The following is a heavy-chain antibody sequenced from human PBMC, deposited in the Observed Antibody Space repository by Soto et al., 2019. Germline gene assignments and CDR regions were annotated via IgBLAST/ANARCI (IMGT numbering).Heavy chain of an antibody. CDR2: INHSGST. V-gene: IGHV4-34*01. D-gene: IGHD2-15*01. Sequence: PSGTLSLTCAVSGGSLSVYHWSWIRQPPGKGLEWVGEINHSGSTNYNPSLKSRLTISVDTSKNQFSLKLSSVTAADTALYYCARSYCSGHSCPEDMDVWGKGTTVSVS. CDR1: GGSLSVYH. CDR3: ARSYCSGHSCPEDMDV. J-gene: IGHJ6*03.